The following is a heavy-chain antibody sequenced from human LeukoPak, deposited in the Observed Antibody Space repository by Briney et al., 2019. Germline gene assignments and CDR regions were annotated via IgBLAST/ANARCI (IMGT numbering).Heavy chain of an antibody. CDR1: GYTFTSYY. J-gene: IGHJ3*02. D-gene: IGHD1-26*01. CDR3: ASAFNSGSHDAFDI. CDR2: INPNSGGT. V-gene: IGHV1-2*02. Sequence: GASVKVSCKASGYTFTSYYMHWVRQAPGQGLEWMGWINPNSGGTNYAQKFQGRVTMTRDTSISTAYMELSRLRSDDTAVYYCASAFNSGSHDAFDIWGQGTMVTVSS.